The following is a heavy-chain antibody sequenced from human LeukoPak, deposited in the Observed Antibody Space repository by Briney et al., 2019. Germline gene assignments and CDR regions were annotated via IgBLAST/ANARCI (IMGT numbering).Heavy chain of an antibody. D-gene: IGHD6-13*01. CDR3: ARCQYNSSPDF. CDR2: ISPTSDYT. V-gene: IGHV3-11*03. CDR1: GFTFIDYS. J-gene: IGHJ4*02. Sequence: EAGGSLRLSCAASGFTFIDYSMSWIRQAPGKGLEWVSYISPTSDYTSYADSVKGRFTIFRDNAKNSLFLQMNSLRVEDTAVYYRARCQYNSSPDFWGQGTLVTVSS.